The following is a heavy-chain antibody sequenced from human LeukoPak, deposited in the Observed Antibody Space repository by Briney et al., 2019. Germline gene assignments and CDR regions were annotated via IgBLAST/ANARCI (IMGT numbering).Heavy chain of an antibody. CDR3: ARRAYSAAYWKHFDY. Sequence: GSLRLSCAASGFTFSRYWMSWVRQVPGKGLEWIGSIYYHENTYYNSSLKSRVTISVDTSKNQFSLKLNSVTAADTAVYFCARRAYSAAYWKHFDYWGQGTLVTVSS. CDR1: GFTFSRYW. V-gene: IGHV4-59*05. J-gene: IGHJ4*02. CDR2: IYYHENT. D-gene: IGHD1-1*01.